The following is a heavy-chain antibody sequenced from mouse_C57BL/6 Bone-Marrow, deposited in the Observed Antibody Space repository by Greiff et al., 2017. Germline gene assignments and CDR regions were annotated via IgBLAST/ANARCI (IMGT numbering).Heavy chain of an antibody. CDR2: IDPSDSYT. V-gene: IGHV1-69*01. D-gene: IGHD1-1*01. CDR1: GYTFTSYW. Sequence: QVHVKQPGAELVMPGASVKLSCKASGYTFTSYWMHWVKQRPGQGLEWIGEIDPSDSYTNYNQKFKGKSTLTVDKSSSTAYMQLSSLTSEDSAVYYCARERITTVVATPFDYWGQGTTLTVSS. J-gene: IGHJ2*01. CDR3: ARERITTVVATPFDY.